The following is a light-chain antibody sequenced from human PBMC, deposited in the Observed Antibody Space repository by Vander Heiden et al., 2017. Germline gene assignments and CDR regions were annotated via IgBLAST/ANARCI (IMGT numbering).Light chain of an antibody. CDR1: QSLLYSDRYNS. J-gene: IGKJ1*01. CDR3: MQDLQTPWT. Sequence: DIVMTQPPLSQLATSAEPASTPCRSSQSLLYSDRYNSLDWYLQKPGQSPQLLIYLGSNRASGVPDRFSGSGSGTDFTLKISRVEAEDVGVYYCMQDLQTPWTFGQGTKVEIK. V-gene: IGKV2-28*01. CDR2: LGS.